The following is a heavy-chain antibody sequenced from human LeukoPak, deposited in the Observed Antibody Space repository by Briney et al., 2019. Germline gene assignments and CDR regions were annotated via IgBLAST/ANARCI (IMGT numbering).Heavy chain of an antibody. V-gene: IGHV5-10-1*01. CDR3: ASLYCSGGSCYMSPTDYGMDV. Sequence: GESLKISCKGSGYSFTSYWISWVRQMPGKGLEWMGRIDPSDSYTNYSPSFQGHVTISADKSISTAYLQWSSLKASDTAMYYCASLYCSGGSCYMSPTDYGMDVWGQGTMVTVSS. J-gene: IGHJ6*02. D-gene: IGHD2-15*01. CDR1: GYSFTSYW. CDR2: IDPSDSYT.